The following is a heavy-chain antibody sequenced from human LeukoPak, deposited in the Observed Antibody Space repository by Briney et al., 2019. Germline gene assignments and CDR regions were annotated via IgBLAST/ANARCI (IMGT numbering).Heavy chain of an antibody. V-gene: IGHV4-34*01. D-gene: IGHD1-26*01. CDR3: ASRSGGSTFDY. CDR1: GGSFSGYY. J-gene: IGHJ4*02. CDR2: INHSGST. Sequence: SETLSLTCAVYGGSFSGYYWGWIRQPPGKGLEWIGEINHSGSTNYNPSLKSRVTISVDTSKNQFSLKLSSVTAADTAVYYCASRSGGSTFDYWGQGTLVTVSS.